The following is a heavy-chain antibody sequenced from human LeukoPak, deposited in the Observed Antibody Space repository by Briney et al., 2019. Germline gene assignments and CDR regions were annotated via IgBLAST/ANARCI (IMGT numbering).Heavy chain of an antibody. CDR3: ARIRYFDGQGFDY. V-gene: IGHV4-34*01. CDR1: GGSFSGYY. J-gene: IGHJ4*02. Sequence: SQTLSLTCAVYGGSFSGYYWSWIRQPPGKGLEWIGEINHSGSTNYNPSLKSRVTISVDTSKNQFSLKLSSVTAADTAVYYCARIRYFDGQGFDYWGQGTLVTVSS. CDR2: INHSGST. D-gene: IGHD3-9*01.